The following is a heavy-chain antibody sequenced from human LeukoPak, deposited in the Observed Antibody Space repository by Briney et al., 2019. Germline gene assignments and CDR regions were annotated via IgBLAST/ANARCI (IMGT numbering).Heavy chain of an antibody. V-gene: IGHV1-18*01. CDR2: ISAYNGNT. J-gene: IGHJ4*02. CDR1: SYTFTSYG. Sequence: ASVKVSCKASSYTFTSYGISWVRQAPGQGLEWMGWISAYNGNTNYAQKFQGRVTMTTDTSTSTAYMELRSLRSDDTAVYYCARDQYCSSTSCYPYYFDYWSQGTLVTVSS. D-gene: IGHD2-2*01. CDR3: ARDQYCSSTSCYPYYFDY.